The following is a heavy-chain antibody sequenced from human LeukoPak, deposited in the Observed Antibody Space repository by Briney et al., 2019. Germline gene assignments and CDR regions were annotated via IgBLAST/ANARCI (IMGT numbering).Heavy chain of an antibody. J-gene: IGHJ3*02. D-gene: IGHD1-26*01. CDR1: GYSFTSYW. Sequence: GESLKISCKGSGYSFTSYWIGWVHQMPGKGLEWMGIIYPGDSDTRYSPSFQGQVTISADKSISTAYLQWSSLKASDTAMYYCARLLAIVGASDAFDIWGQGTTVTVSS. V-gene: IGHV5-51*07. CDR3: ARLLAIVGASDAFDI. CDR2: IYPGDSDT.